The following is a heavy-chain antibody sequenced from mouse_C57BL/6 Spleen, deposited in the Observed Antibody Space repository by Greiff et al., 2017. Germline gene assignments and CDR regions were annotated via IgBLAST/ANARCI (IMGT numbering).Heavy chain of an antibody. CDR2: INPSSGYT. Sequence: VQLVESGAELAKPGASVKLSCKASGYTFTSYWMHWVKQRPGQGLEWIGYINPSSGYTKYNQKFKDKATLTADKSSSTAYMQLSSLTYEDSAVYYCATAVTTGDWYFDVWGTGTTVTVSS. CDR1: GYTFTSYW. D-gene: IGHD2-2*01. V-gene: IGHV1-7*01. CDR3: ATAVTTGDWYFDV. J-gene: IGHJ1*03.